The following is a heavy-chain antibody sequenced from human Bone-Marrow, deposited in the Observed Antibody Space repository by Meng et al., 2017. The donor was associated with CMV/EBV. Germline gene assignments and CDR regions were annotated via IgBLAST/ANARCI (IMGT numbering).Heavy chain of an antibody. V-gene: IGHV1-8*02. CDR1: GYTFTSYD. J-gene: IGHJ5*02. D-gene: IGHD6-13*01. CDR3: AREDSSSWYGGLTWFDP. Sequence: ASVKVSCKASGYTFTSYDINWVRQATGQGLEWMGWMNPNSGNTGYAQKLQGRVTMTTDTSTSTAYMELRSLRSDDTAVYYCAREDSSSWYGGLTWFDPWGERTLVTVSS. CDR2: MNPNSGNT.